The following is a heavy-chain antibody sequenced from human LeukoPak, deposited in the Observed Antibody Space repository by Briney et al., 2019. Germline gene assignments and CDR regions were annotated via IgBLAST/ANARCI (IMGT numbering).Heavy chain of an antibody. Sequence: PGRSLRLSCAASGFTFSSYAMHWVRQAPGKGLEWVAVISYDGSNKYYADSVKGRFTISRDNSKNTLYLQMNSLRAEDTAVYYCARDPYGQPLYYFDYWGQGTLVTVSS. V-gene: IGHV3-30-3*01. CDR2: ISYDGSNK. J-gene: IGHJ4*02. CDR3: ARDPYGQPLYYFDY. CDR1: GFTFSSYA. D-gene: IGHD4-17*01.